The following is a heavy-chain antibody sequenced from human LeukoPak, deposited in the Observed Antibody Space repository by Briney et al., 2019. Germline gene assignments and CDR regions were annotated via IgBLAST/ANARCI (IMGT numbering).Heavy chain of an antibody. V-gene: IGHV3-30-3*01. Sequence: GGSLRLSCAASGFTFSSYAMHWVRQAPGKGLEWVAVISYDGSNKYYADSVKGRFTISRDNSKNTLYLQMNSLRAEDTAVYYCARDQGWLQLVFDYWGQGTLVTVSS. CDR3: ARDQGWLQLVFDY. D-gene: IGHD5-24*01. CDR2: ISYDGSNK. J-gene: IGHJ4*02. CDR1: GFTFSSYA.